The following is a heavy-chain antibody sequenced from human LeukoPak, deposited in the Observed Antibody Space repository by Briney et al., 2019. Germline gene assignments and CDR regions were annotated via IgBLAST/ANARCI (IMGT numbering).Heavy chain of an antibody. D-gene: IGHD1-1*01. CDR2: ISAAGGAT. J-gene: IGHJ4*01. Sequence: GGSLRLSCAASGFTFRDYAINWVRQAPGKGLEWVSSISAAGGATYYADSVKGRFAISRVNSKNVVYLQMNSLRPDDTAVYYCARGVQLWYFDYWGHGTLVTVPS. CDR3: ARGVQLWYFDY. CDR1: GFTFRDYA. V-gene: IGHV3-23*01.